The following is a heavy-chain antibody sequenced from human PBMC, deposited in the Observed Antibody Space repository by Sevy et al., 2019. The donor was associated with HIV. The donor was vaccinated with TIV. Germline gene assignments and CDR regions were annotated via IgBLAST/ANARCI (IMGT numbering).Heavy chain of an antibody. CDR1: GGSISTYY. V-gene: IGHV4-59*01. CDR2: IYYSGIT. CDR3: ARAEYDYAWGRYRLGKVDY. J-gene: IGHJ4*02. Sequence: SETLSLTCTVSGGSISTYYWNWIRQPPGKGLEWIGYIYYSGITNHNPSLKSRVTISVDTSKNQFSLKLTSVTAADTAVYYCARAEYDYAWGRYRLGKVDYWGQGTLVTVSS. D-gene: IGHD3-16*02.